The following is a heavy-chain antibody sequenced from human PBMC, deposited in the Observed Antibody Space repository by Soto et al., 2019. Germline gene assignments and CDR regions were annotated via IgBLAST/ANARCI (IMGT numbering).Heavy chain of an antibody. CDR1: GYTLSDNQ. J-gene: IGHJ5*02. V-gene: IGHV1-2*02. CDR3: AIKRSLDHRDLHLDP. CDR2: INPQSDDT. Sequence: GASVKVSCKASGYTLSDNQIHWLRRAPGQGLEWMGRINPQSDDTNYAQRFQGRVTMTRDTSIDTAYLELTGLTSDDTATYYFAIKRSLDHRDLHLDPWRHGSHVTAAS. D-gene: IGHD3-3*01.